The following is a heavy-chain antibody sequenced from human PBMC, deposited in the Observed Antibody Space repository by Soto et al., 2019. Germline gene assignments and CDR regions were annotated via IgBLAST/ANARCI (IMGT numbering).Heavy chain of an antibody. J-gene: IGHJ6*02. CDR2: IYYSGST. Sequence: SETLSLTCTVSGGSISSGGYYWSWIRQHPGKGLEWIGYIYYSGSTYYNPSLKSRVTISVDTSKNQFSLKLSSVTAADTAVYYCARDTGGRESYYYYGMDVWGQGTTVTVSS. D-gene: IGHD3-10*01. CDR1: GGSISSGGYY. V-gene: IGHV4-31*03. CDR3: ARDTGGRESYYYYGMDV.